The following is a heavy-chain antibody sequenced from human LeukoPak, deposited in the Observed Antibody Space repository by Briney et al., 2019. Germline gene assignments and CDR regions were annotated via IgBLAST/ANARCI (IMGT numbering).Heavy chain of an antibody. CDR1: GGSISSSNW. CDR3: ARYRGYSYGYYFDY. V-gene: IGHV4-4*02. Sequence: SGTLSLTCAVSGGSISSSNWWSWVRQPPGKGLEWIGEIYHNGSTNYNPSLKSRVTISVDKSKNQFSLKLSSVTAADTAVYYCARYRGYSYGYYFDYWGQGTLVTVSS. CDR2: IYHNGST. J-gene: IGHJ4*02. D-gene: IGHD5-18*01.